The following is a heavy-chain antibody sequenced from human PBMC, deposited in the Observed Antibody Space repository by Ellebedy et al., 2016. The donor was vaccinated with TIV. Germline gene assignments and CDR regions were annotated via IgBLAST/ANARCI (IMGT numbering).Heavy chain of an antibody. V-gene: IGHV3-7*01. J-gene: IGHJ5*01. Sequence: GESLKISCAASGFSFRSYWMSWVRQAPGKGLEWVANIYQDGSDQYYADSVKGRFTISRDNADNSLFLQMNSLRAEDTAVYYCARRGSYGDYAVQVNNWFDSWGQGTPVTVSP. D-gene: IGHD4-17*01. CDR2: IYQDGSDQ. CDR3: ARRGSYGDYAVQVNNWFDS. CDR1: GFSFRSYW.